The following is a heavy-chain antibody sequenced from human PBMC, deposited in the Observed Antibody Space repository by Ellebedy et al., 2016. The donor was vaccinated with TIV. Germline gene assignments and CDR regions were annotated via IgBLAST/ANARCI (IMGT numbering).Heavy chain of an antibody. D-gene: IGHD4-17*01. CDR1: GFIFSDYA. CDR3: ARDGLYGDYYFDY. CDR2: ITSSSSYI. Sequence: GESLKISXAASGFIFSDYAMNWVRQAPGKGLEWVSSITSSSSYIYYADSLKGRFTISRDNAKKSLYLQMNSLRAEDTAVYYCARDGLYGDYYFDYWGQGTLVAVSS. J-gene: IGHJ4*02. V-gene: IGHV3-21*01.